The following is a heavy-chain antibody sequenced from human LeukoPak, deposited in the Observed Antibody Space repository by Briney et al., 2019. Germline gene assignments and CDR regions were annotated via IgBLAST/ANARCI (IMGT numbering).Heavy chain of an antibody. CDR2: INAGNGKT. CDR3: ARDRRIGAYSYMDV. V-gene: IGHV1-3*03. D-gene: IGHD2-15*01. Sequence: ASVKVSCKASGYAFSSYVMQWVRQAPGQRPEWMGWINAGNGKTKYSQEFQGRVTITRDTSASIAYMELSSLRSEDMAVYYCARDRRIGAYSYMDVWGKGTTVTVSS. CDR1: GYAFSSYV. J-gene: IGHJ6*03.